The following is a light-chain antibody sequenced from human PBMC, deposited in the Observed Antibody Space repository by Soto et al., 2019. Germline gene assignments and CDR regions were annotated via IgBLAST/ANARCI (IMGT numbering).Light chain of an antibody. V-gene: IGKV1-6*01. CDR3: LQDYNYPRT. CDR2: AAS. Sequence: AIQMTQSPSSLSASVGDRVTITCRASQGIRQALGWYQQKPGKAPKFLIYAASNLQSGVPSRFSGSGSGTDFTLTINSLQPQDFASYYCLQDYNYPRTFGQGTKLEIK. J-gene: IGKJ2*01. CDR1: QGIRQA.